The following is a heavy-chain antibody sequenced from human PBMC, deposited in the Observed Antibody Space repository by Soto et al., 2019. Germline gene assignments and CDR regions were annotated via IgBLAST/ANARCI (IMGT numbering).Heavy chain of an antibody. D-gene: IGHD6-13*01. CDR2: IHTREST. CDR3: ARALTSAAGLYFDY. V-gene: IGHV4-4*07. J-gene: IGHJ4*02. Sequence: QVQLQESGPGLVKPSETLSLTCTVSGGSITGYYWSWIRQPAGKGLEWIGRIHTRESTNYNPSLKSRVTLSVDTSNNQFSLRLTSLTAADTAVYYCARALTSAAGLYFDYWGQGTLVTVSS. CDR1: GGSITGYY.